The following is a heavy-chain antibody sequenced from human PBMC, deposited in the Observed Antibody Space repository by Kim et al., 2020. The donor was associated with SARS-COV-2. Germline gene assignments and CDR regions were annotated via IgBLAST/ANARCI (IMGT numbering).Heavy chain of an antibody. J-gene: IGHJ4*02. Sequence: PSLKSRVTISVDTSKNQFSLRLTSVTAAYEAVYYCARDAHYSDTRGTFDYWGQGTLVTVSS. V-gene: IGHV4-30-2*05. D-gene: IGHD3-22*01. CDR3: ARDAHYSDTRGTFDY.